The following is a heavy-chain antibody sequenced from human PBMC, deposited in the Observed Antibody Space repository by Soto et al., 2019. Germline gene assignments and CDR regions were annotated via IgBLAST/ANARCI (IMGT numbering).Heavy chain of an antibody. D-gene: IGHD4-17*01. V-gene: IGHV3-33*01. CDR3: ASARSSTVSTGIDY. CDR1: GFTFSDYG. Sequence: QVQLVESGGGVVQPGKSLRLSCDASGFTFSDYGMHWVRQAPGKGLEWVAVIWYDGNNKHYADSVEGRFTVSRDNSKNTLYLEMNRLRVEDTGVYYCASARSSTVSTGIDYWGQGTPVTVSS. J-gene: IGHJ4*02. CDR2: IWYDGNNK.